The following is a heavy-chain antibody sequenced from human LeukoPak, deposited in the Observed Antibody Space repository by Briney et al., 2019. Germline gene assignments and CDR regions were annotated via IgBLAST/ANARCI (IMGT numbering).Heavy chain of an antibody. CDR1: GGSVTGYY. D-gene: IGHD3-22*01. J-gene: IGHJ4*02. CDR3: AREEFLHEIDSSGYFVY. CDR2: VYSSGVG. V-gene: IGHV4-4*07. Sequence: SETLSLTCTVSGGSVTGYYWNWIRQPAGQGLEWLGRVYSSGVGNYNPSLTSRVTMSVDTSKNQFSLKLTSLTAADTAVYYCAREEFLHEIDSSGYFVYWGQGTLVTVSS.